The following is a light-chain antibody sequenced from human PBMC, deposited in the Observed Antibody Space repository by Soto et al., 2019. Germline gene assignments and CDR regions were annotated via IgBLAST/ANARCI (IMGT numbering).Light chain of an antibody. J-gene: IGLJ2*01. CDR2: DVS. CDR3: SSYTSSSTPV. CDR1: SSDVGGYNY. V-gene: IGLV2-14*01. Sequence: QSALTQPASVSGSPGQSITISCTGTSSDVGGYNYVSWYQQHPGKAPKLMIYDVSNRPSGVSNRFSGSKSGNTASLTISGLQAEDEADYYCSSYTSSSTPVFGGGTKPTVL.